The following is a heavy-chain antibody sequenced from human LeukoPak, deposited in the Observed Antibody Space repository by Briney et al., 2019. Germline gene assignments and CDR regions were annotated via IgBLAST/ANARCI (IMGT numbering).Heavy chain of an antibody. V-gene: IGHV1-2*02. D-gene: IGHD1-26*01. CDR3: AREGVGANRPFDY. J-gene: IGHJ4*02. CDR1: GYTFTDYY. CDR2: TNPKNGGT. Sequence: ASVKVSCKASGYTFTDYYIYWVRQAPGQALEWMGWTNPKNGGTNYAQKFQGRVTMTRDTSISTAYMELSRLRSDDTAVYYCAREGVGANRPFDYWGQGTLVTVSS.